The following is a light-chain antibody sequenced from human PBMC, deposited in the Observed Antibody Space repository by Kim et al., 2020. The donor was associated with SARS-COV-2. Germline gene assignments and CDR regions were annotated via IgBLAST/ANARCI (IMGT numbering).Light chain of an antibody. CDR3: ASYTSSNTWV. J-gene: IGLJ3*02. Sequence: GQPITISCTGTSSDVGGYNYVSWYQQHPGKAPKVMIYDVIKRPSGVSDRFSGSRSGNTASLTISALQAEDEADYYCASYTSSNTWVFGGGTRLTVL. CDR1: SSDVGGYNY. CDR2: DVI. V-gene: IGLV2-14*04.